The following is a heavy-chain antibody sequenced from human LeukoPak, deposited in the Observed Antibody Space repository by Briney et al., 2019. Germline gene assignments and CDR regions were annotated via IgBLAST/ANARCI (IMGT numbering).Heavy chain of an antibody. CDR1: GFSTYA. D-gene: IGHD2-15*01. J-gene: IGHJ4*02. V-gene: IGHV3-23*01. CDR2: ISGSGGNT. Sequence: GGSLRLSCAASGFSTYAMSWVRQAPGEGLQWVSAISGSGGNTFYADSVKGRFTISRDNSKNTLYLQMNSLRAEDTAVYYCARQLGYCSDGSCYFDFWGPGTLVTVSS. CDR3: ARQLGYCSDGSCYFDF.